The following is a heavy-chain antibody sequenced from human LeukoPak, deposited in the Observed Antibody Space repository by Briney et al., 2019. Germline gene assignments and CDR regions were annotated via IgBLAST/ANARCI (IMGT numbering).Heavy chain of an antibody. V-gene: IGHV3-30*18. CDR3: AKDRAAYGGNPDAY. J-gene: IGHJ4*02. Sequence: PGGSLRLSCAASGFTFSSYTMSWVRQAPGKGLECVAVMSNDGSSEYYSDSVKGRFTISRDNSKSTLYLQMNSLRTEDTAVYYCAKDRAAYGGNPDAYWGQGTLVTVSS. CDR2: MSNDGSSE. CDR1: GFTFSSYT. D-gene: IGHD4-23*01.